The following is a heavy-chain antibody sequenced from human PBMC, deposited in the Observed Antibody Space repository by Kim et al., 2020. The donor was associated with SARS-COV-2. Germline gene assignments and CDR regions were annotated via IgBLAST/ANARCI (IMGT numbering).Heavy chain of an antibody. CDR3: AKDSGGDYPRGDYFDY. CDR2: ISGSGGST. Sequence: GGSLRLSCAASGFTFSSYAMSWVRQAPGKGLEWVSAISGSGGSTYYADSVKGRFTISRDNSKNTLYLQMNSLRAEDTAVYYCAKDSGGDYPRGDYFDYWGQGTLVTVSS. J-gene: IGHJ4*02. V-gene: IGHV3-23*01. D-gene: IGHD4-17*01. CDR1: GFTFSSYA.